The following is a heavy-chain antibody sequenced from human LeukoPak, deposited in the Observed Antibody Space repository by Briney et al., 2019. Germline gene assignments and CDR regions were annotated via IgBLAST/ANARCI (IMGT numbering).Heavy chain of an antibody. CDR2: IHYTGST. Sequence: PSETLSLTCTVSGGSINSYYWSWIRQPPGKGVECIGYIHYTGSTNYNPSLKSRVTISVDTSKNQFSLKLSSVTAADTAIYYCARGGYYGSGNDFRFDPWGQGTLVTVSS. V-gene: IGHV4-59*01. CDR1: GGSINSYY. J-gene: IGHJ5*02. CDR3: ARGGYYGSGNDFRFDP. D-gene: IGHD3-10*01.